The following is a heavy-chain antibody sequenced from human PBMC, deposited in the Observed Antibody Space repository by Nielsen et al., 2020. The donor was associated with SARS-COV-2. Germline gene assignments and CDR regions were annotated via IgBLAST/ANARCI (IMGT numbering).Heavy chain of an antibody. Sequence: ASVKVSCKASGYTFTRYGITWVRQAPGQGLEWMGWISTWNGNTNYARKFQGRATMTTDTSTNTAYMELRSLKSDDTAVYYCARDPSGIYYFDYWGQGTLVTVSS. J-gene: IGHJ4*02. CDR2: ISTWNGNT. CDR1: GYTFTRYG. V-gene: IGHV1-18*01. D-gene: IGHD1-26*01. CDR3: ARDPSGIYYFDY.